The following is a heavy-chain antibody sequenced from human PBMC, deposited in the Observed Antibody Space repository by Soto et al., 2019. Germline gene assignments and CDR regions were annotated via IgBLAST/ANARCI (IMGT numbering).Heavy chain of an antibody. V-gene: IGHV3-21*01. Sequence: EVQLVESGGGLVKPGGSLRLSCAASGFTFSSYSMNWVRQAPGKGLEWVSSISCSTSYIYYADSVKGRFTISRDNAKNSLYLQMNSLSAEDTAVYYCARVVDYCDPYYYYGVDVWGQGPTVTVSS. CDR3: ARVVDYCDPYYYYGVDV. CDR2: ISCSTSYI. J-gene: IGHJ6*02. CDR1: GFTFSSYS. D-gene: IGHD3-22*01.